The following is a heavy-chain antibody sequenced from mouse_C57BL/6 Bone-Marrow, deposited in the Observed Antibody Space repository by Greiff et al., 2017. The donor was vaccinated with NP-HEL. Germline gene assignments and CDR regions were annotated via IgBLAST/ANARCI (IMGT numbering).Heavy chain of an antibody. D-gene: IGHD1-1*01. CDR3: ARADYYGSSPLFAY. V-gene: IGHV1-64*01. J-gene: IGHJ3*01. CDR2: IHPNSGST. CDR1: GYNFTSYW. Sequence: QVQLQQPGAELVKPGASVKLSCKASGYNFTSYWMHWVKQRPGQGLEWIGMIHPNSGSTNYNEKFKSKATLTVDKSSSTAYLQLSSLTSQDSAVYYCARADYYGSSPLFAYWGQGTLVTVSA.